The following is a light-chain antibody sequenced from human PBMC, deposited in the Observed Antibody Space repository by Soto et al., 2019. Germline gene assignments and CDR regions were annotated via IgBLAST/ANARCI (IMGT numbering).Light chain of an antibody. CDR1: QSISVW. J-gene: IGKJ1*01. CDR3: QQYETFSGT. CDR2: KAS. Sequence: DIQMTQSPSTLSASVGDRVTITCRASQSISVWLAWYQQKAGKAPNLLIYKASRLESGVPSRFSGSGSETEFTLTISGLQPGDSATYYCQQYETFSGTFGPGTKVDI. V-gene: IGKV1-5*03.